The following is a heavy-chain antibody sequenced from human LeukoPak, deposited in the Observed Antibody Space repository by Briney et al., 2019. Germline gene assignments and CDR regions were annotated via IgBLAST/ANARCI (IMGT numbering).Heavy chain of an antibody. CDR2: ISDSGTST. CDR3: AKSPFSGSYYGGYFDY. J-gene: IGHJ4*02. CDR1: GFTFSSYA. Sequence: PGGSLRLSCAASGFTFSSYAMSWVRQAPGKGLEWVSVISDSGTSTYYADSVKGRFTISRDNSKNTLYLQMNSLRAEDTAVYYCAKSPFSGSYYGGYFDYWGQGTLVTVSS. V-gene: IGHV3-23*01. D-gene: IGHD1-26*01.